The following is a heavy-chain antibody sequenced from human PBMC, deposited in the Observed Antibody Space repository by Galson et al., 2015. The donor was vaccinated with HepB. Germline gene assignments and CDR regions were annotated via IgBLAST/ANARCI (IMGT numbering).Heavy chain of an antibody. CDR3: ARCSIGNLIALAGHYFDD. J-gene: IGHJ4*02. V-gene: IGHV3-21*01. CDR1: GFTFSSYS. Sequence: SLRLSCAASGFTFSSYSMNWVRQAPGKGLEWVSSISSSSSYIYYADSVKGRFTISRDNAKNSLYLQMNSLRAEDTAVYYCARCSIGNLIALAGHYFDDWGQGTLVTVSS. D-gene: IGHD6-19*01. CDR2: ISSSSSYI.